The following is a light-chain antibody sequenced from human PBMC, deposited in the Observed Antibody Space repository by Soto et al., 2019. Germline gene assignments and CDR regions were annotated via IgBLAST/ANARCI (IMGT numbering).Light chain of an antibody. Sequence: ISSWLAWYQPKTGKATEILIYKASSLQSGVPSRFSGSVSGTDFTLTSRSLQPEEFATYYGQQTYSLPPDITVGQGTRLEIK. CDR3: QQTYSLPPDIT. V-gene: IGKV1-12*01. J-gene: IGKJ5*01. CDR2: KAS. CDR1: ISSW.